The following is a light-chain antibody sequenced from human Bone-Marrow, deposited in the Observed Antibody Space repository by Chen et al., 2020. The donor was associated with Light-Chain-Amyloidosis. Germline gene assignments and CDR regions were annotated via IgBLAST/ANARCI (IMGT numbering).Light chain of an antibody. CDR3: SLYTSSSTYVV. V-gene: IGLV2-18*01. J-gene: IGLJ2*01. CDR1: SSDVGSYNR. Sequence: QSALTQPPSVSGSPGQSVTISCTGTSSDVGSYNRVSWYQQPPGTAPKLMIYEVSNRPSGVHDRFSGSKSGNTASLTISGLQAEDEADYYCSLYTSSSTYVVFGGGTKLTVL. CDR2: EVS.